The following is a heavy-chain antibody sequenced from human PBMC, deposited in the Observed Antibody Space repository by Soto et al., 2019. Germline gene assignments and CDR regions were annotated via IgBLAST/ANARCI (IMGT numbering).Heavy chain of an antibody. CDR1: GFTFSSYS. CDR2: ISSSSSYI. D-gene: IGHD3-10*01. CDR3: AREYTTMVRGVIRYFDY. J-gene: IGHJ4*02. V-gene: IGHV3-21*01. Sequence: PGGSLRLSCAASGFTFSSYSMNWVRQAPGKGLEWVSSISSSSSYIYYADSVKGRFTISRDNAKNSLYLQMNSLRAEDTAVYYCAREYTTMVRGVIRYFDYWGQGTLVTVSS.